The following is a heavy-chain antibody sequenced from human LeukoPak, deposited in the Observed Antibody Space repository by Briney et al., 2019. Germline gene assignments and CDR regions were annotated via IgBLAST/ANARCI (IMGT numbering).Heavy chain of an antibody. V-gene: IGHV3-23*01. CDR3: ASARGDCYFDF. D-gene: IGHD6-6*01. J-gene: IGHJ4*02. CDR2: ISGSGGST. Sequence: PGGSLRLSCAASGFTFSTYAMSWVRQAPGKGLEWVSAISGSGGSTYYADSVKGRFTISRDNSKNTLYLQMNSLRVEDTAVYYCASARGDCYFDFWGQGTLITVSS. CDR1: GFTFSTYA.